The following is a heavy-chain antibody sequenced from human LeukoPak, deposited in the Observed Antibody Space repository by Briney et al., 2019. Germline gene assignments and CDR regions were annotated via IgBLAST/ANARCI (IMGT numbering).Heavy chain of an antibody. Sequence: PSETLSLTCTVSGGSISSSSYYWGWIRQPPGKGLEWIGSIYYSGSTYYNPSLKSRVTISVDTSKNQFSLKLSSVTAADTAVYYCARLPLYCSSTSRYPRSYYYYYMDVWGKGTTVTVSS. V-gene: IGHV4-39*01. D-gene: IGHD2-2*01. CDR2: IYYSGST. CDR3: ARLPLYCSSTSRYPRSYYYYYMDV. J-gene: IGHJ6*03. CDR1: GGSISSSSYY.